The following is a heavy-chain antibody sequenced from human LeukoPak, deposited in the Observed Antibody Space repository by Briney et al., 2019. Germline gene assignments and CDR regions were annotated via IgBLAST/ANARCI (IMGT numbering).Heavy chain of an antibody. CDR3: ARELAGLRYDFWSGYYSGPKNWFDP. Sequence: SVKVSCKASGGTFSSYAISWVRQAPGQGLEWMGRIIPILGIANYAQKSQGRVTITADKSTSTAYMELSSLRSEDTAVYYCARELAGLRYDFWSGYYSGPKNWFDPWGQGTLVTVSS. CDR1: GGTFSSYA. CDR2: IIPILGIA. J-gene: IGHJ5*02. V-gene: IGHV1-69*04. D-gene: IGHD3-3*01.